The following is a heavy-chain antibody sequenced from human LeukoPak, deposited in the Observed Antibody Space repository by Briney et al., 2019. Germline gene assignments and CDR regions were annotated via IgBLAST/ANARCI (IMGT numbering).Heavy chain of an antibody. Sequence: GASVTVSFKASGYTFTSYGISWVRQAPGQGLEWMGWISAYNGNTNYAQKLQGRVTMTTDTSTSTAYMELRSLRSDDTAVYYCARDGYYDILTGYYSDYWGQGTLVTVSS. CDR1: GYTFTSYG. V-gene: IGHV1-18*01. CDR3: ARDGYYDILTGYYSDY. CDR2: ISAYNGNT. D-gene: IGHD3-9*01. J-gene: IGHJ4*02.